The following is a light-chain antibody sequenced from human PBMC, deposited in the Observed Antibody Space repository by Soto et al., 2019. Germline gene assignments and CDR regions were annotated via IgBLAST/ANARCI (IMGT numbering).Light chain of an antibody. CDR3: QQYKSWPIT. CDR1: QSINRD. CDR2: GAS. Sequence: EIVITQSASTLSVSPGESATLTCRASQSINRDLAWYVQKPGQAPRRVVYGASTWATGVPPRFTGSGSGTEFTLTISGLQSEDFAVYYCQQYKSWPITFGQGTRLEIK. J-gene: IGKJ5*01. V-gene: IGKV3D-15*01.